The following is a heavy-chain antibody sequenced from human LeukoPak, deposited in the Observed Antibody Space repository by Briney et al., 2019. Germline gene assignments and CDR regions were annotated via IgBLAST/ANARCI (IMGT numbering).Heavy chain of an antibody. CDR1: GFTFSSHG. J-gene: IGHJ4*02. Sequence: GGSLRLSCAASGFTFSSHGMHWVRQAPGKGLEWVAVISYDGSNNYYADPVKGRFTISRDNSKNTLYLQMNSLRAEDTAVYYCVKSMGQWLPPDYWGQGTLVTVSS. D-gene: IGHD6-19*01. CDR2: ISYDGSNN. CDR3: VKSMGQWLPPDY. V-gene: IGHV3-30*18.